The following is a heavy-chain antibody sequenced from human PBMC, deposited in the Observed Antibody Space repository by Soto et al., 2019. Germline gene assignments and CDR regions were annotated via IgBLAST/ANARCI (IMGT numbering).Heavy chain of an antibody. CDR1: GFTVSSNY. J-gene: IGHJ5*02. CDR3: ERDGRVTAT. D-gene: IGHD2-21*02. Sequence: EVQLVESGGGLVQPGGSLRLSCAASGFTVSSNYMSWVRQAPGTGLEWVSVIYSGGSTYYADSVKGRFTISRHNSKNPLYLQMNSLGAEDTAVYCWERDGRVTATWGQGTLVTVSS. CDR2: IYSGGST. V-gene: IGHV3-53*04.